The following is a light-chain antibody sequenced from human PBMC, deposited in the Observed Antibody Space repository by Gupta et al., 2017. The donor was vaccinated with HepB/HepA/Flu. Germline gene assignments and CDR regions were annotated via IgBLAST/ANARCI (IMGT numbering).Light chain of an antibody. CDR1: SSDVGSYNL. CDR3: CSYAGSSTFL. J-gene: IGLJ2*01. Sequence: QSALTQPASVSGSPGQPITISCPGTSSDVGSYNLVSWYQQHPGKAPKLMIYEVSKRPSGVSNRFSGSKSGNTASLTISGLQAEDEADYYCCSYAGSSTFLFGGGTKLTVL. V-gene: IGLV2-23*02. CDR2: EVS.